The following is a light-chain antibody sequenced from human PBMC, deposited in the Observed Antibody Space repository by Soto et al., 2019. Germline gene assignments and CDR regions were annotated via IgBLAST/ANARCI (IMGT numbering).Light chain of an antibody. CDR1: QSISGN. J-gene: IGKJ5*01. CDR2: GES. CDR3: QQHGGSPSIT. V-gene: IGKV3-20*01. Sequence: TQSPSTLSASVGDRVTITCRASQSISGNLAWYQQKPGQAPRLLIYGESRRATGIPDRFSGSGSGTDFALAIRRLEPEDSAVYYCQQHGGSPSITFGQGTRLEI.